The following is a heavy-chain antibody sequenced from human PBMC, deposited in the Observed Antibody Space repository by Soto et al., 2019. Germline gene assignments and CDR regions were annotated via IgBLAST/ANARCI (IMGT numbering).Heavy chain of an antibody. CDR1: GYTFTSYG. J-gene: IGHJ4*02. V-gene: IGHV1-18*01. Sequence: ASVKVSCKASGYTFTSYGISWVRQAPGQGLEWMGWISAYNGNTNYAQKLQGRVTMTTDTSTSTAYMELRSLRSDDTAVYYCARAGSHDSSGYYALDYWGQGTLVTVSS. CDR2: ISAYNGNT. CDR3: ARAGSHDSSGYYALDY. D-gene: IGHD3-22*01.